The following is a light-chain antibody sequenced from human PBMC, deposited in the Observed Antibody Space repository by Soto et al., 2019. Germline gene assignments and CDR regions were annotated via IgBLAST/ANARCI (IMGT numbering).Light chain of an antibody. CDR2: GAS. J-gene: IGKJ2*01. V-gene: IGKV3-15*01. Sequence: EIKMTQSPATLSVSPGDRATLSCRASQSVSGDLAWYQQKPGQAPRLLIYGASTRAPGIPGRFSGSGSGTAFTLTISSLQSEDFAVYHCQQYNTWPPSYTFGQGTKLEIK. CDR3: QQYNTWPPSYT. CDR1: QSVSGD.